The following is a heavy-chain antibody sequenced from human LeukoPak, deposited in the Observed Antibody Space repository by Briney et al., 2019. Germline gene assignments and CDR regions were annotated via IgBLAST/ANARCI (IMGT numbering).Heavy chain of an antibody. V-gene: IGHV3-64*04. Sequence: GGSLRLSCSASGFTFSSYAMHWVRQAPGKGLEYVSAISSNGGSTYYADSVKGRFTISRDNAKNSLYLQMNSLRAEDTAVYYCARDKTWYGMDVWGQGTTVTVSS. CDR3: ARDKTWYGMDV. CDR1: GFTFSSYA. J-gene: IGHJ6*02. CDR2: ISSNGGST.